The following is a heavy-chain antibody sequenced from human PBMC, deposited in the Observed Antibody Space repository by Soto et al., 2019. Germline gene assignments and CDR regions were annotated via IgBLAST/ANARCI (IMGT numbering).Heavy chain of an antibody. V-gene: IGHV3-7*01. J-gene: IGHJ5*02. CDR3: ARPARECSSPGCAT. CDR1: GLTFSNYW. D-gene: IGHD2-2*01. Sequence: EVQLVESGGGLVQPGGSLRLSCVVSGLTFSNYWMSWVRQAPGKGLEWVANINQDGSESYYVDSGKGRFTISRDNATNSLYLQMTSLRAEDTAVYYCARPARECSSPGCATWGQGTLVTVSS. CDR2: INQDGSES.